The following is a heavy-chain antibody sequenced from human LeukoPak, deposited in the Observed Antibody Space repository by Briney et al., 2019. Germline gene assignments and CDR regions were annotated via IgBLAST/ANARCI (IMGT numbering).Heavy chain of an antibody. V-gene: IGHV4-59*12. CDR3: ARGGTVTTFPFDY. CDR2: IYYSGNT. D-gene: IGHD4-17*01. J-gene: IGHJ4*02. CDR1: GGSISSYY. Sequence: SETLSLTCTVSGGSISSYYWSWIRQPPGKGLEWIGYIYYSGNTNYNPSLKSRVTISVDTSENQFSLKLSSVTAADTAVYYCARGGTVTTFPFDYWGQGTLVTVSS.